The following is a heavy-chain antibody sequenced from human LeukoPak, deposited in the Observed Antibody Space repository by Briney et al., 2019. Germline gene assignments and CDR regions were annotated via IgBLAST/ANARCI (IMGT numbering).Heavy chain of an antibody. J-gene: IGHJ4*02. V-gene: IGHV3-7*01. D-gene: IGHD6-13*01. Sequence: GGSLRLSCAASGFTFSSYWMSWVRQAPGKGLEWVANIKQDGSEKYYVDSVKGRFTISRDNAKNSLYLQMNSLRAEDTAVYYCARDGAWDSSSWFDYWGQGTLVTVSS. CDR2: IKQDGSEK. CDR3: ARDGAWDSSSWFDY. CDR1: GFTFSSYW.